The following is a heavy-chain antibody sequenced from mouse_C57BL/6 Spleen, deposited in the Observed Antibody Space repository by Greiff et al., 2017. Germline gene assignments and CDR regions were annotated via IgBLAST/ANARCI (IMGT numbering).Heavy chain of an antibody. Sequence: QVQLKQPGTELVKPGASVKLSCKASGYTFTSYWMHWVKQRPGQGLEWIGNINPSNGGTNYNEKFKSKATLTVDKSSSTAYMQLSSLTSEDSAVYYCARIPYYYGSSYWYFDVWGTGTTVTVSS. CDR1: GYTFTSYW. CDR2: INPSNGGT. CDR3: ARIPYYYGSSYWYFDV. V-gene: IGHV1-53*01. J-gene: IGHJ1*03. D-gene: IGHD1-1*01.